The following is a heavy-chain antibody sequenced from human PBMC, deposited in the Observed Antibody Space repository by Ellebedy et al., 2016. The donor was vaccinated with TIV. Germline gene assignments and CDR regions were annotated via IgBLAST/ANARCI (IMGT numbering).Heavy chain of an antibody. CDR3: ASSKEYSSSWYYFDY. V-gene: IGHV1-18*04. CDR2: ISAYNGNT. Sequence: ASVKVSCKASGYTFTSYGISWVRQAPGQGLEWMGWISAYNGNTNHAQKLQGRVTMTTDTSTSTAYMELRSLRSDDTAVYYCASSKEYSSSWYYFDYWGQGTLVTVSS. D-gene: IGHD6-13*01. CDR1: GYTFTSYG. J-gene: IGHJ4*02.